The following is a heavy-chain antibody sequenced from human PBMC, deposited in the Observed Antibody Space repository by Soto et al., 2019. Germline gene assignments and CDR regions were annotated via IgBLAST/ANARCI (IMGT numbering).Heavy chain of an antibody. CDR3: ARGRDSGLYYFDY. CDR1: GCTLSNYD. V-gene: IGHV3-13*01. Sequence: EVQLVESGGDLVQPGGSLRLSCAASGCTLSNYDMHWVREATGKGLEWVSTISTAGNTYSPGSVKGRFTISRENAKNSLYLQMNSLRVDDTAVYFCARGRDSGLYYFDYWGQGTLVTVSS. D-gene: IGHD2-21*01. J-gene: IGHJ4*02. CDR2: ISTAGNT.